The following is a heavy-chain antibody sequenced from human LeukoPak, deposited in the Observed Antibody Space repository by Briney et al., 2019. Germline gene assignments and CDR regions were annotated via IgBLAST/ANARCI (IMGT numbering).Heavy chain of an antibody. V-gene: IGHV4-34*01. CDR3: ARGEEASSGWYGPNGAFDI. CDR1: GGSFSGYY. D-gene: IGHD6-19*01. CDR2: INHSGST. J-gene: IGHJ3*02. Sequence: SETLSLTCAVYGGSFSGYYWGWIRQPPGKGLEWIGEINHSGSTNYNPSLKSRVTISVDTSKNQFSLKLSSVTAADTAVYYCARGEEASSGWYGPNGAFDIWGQGTMVTVSS.